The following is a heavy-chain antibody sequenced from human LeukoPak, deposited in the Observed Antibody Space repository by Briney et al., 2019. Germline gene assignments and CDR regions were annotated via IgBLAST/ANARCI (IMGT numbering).Heavy chain of an antibody. CDR1: GFTFSDYF. V-gene: IGHV3-11*04. Sequence: GGSLRLSCAASGFTFSDYFMSWIRQAPGKGLEWVSYISSSGSTIYYADSVKGRFTISRDNANNSLYLRMNSLRAEDTAVYYCARESGYRGDAFDIWGQGTMVTVSS. CDR3: ARESGYRGDAFDI. D-gene: IGHD5-18*01. CDR2: ISSSGSTI. J-gene: IGHJ3*02.